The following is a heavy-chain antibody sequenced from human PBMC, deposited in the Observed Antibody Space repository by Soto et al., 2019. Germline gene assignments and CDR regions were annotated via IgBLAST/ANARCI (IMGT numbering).Heavy chain of an antibody. J-gene: IGHJ6*02. CDR3: AKENWPRYYNDYGMDV. V-gene: IGHV3-30*18. Sequence: QVQLVESGGGVVQPGRSLRLSCAASGFTLSTYGMYWVRQAPGKGLEWVALISFDGNNKKYGDSVKGRFTISRDTSKNTLDLQMNSLRSEDTAVYYCAKENWPRYYNDYGMDVWGQGTTVIVSS. CDR1: GFTLSTYG. CDR2: ISFDGNNK.